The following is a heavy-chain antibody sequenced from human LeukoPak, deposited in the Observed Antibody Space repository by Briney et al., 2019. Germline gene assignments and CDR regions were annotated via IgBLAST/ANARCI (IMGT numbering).Heavy chain of an antibody. D-gene: IGHD5-18*01. Sequence: SETLSLTCSVSGDSISTSSSYWGWIRQPPGKGLEWIGSIYYSGSTYYNTSLKSRVTISVDTSKNQFSLKLSSVTAADTAVYYCARGWGYGPSAYFDYWGQGTLVTVSS. V-gene: IGHV4-39*01. CDR3: ARGWGYGPSAYFDY. CDR2: IYYSGST. CDR1: GDSISTSSSY. J-gene: IGHJ4*02.